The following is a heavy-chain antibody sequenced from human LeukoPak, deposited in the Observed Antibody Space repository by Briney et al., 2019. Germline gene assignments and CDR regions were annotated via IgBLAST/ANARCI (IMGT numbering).Heavy chain of an antibody. D-gene: IGHD3-22*01. J-gene: IGHJ1*01. CDR2: IKSDGRT. CDR3: ARAPSEIGGYYPEYFRH. Sequence: QSGGSLRLSCAAAGFTFSNYWMHWVRQAPGKGLVWVSRIKSDGRTNYADSVKGRFTISRDNAKNTVSLQMNSLRAEDTGVYYCARAPSEIGGYYPEYFRHWGQGTLVTDSS. V-gene: IGHV3-74*01. CDR1: GFTFSNYW.